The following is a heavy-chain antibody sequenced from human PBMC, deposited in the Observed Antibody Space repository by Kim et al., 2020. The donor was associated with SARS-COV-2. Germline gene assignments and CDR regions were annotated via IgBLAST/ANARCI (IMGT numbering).Heavy chain of an antibody. D-gene: IGHD4-17*01. CDR3: ARPLTYGEYAY. Sequence: ASVKVSCKASGYNFINYGLNWVRQAPGQGLEWMGWINTNTGNPTYAQGFTGRFVFSLDTSASTAYLQISSLKAEDTAVYYCARPLTYGEYAYWGQGTLVTVSS. CDR2: INTNTGNP. CDR1: GYNFINYG. V-gene: IGHV7-4-1*02. J-gene: IGHJ4*02.